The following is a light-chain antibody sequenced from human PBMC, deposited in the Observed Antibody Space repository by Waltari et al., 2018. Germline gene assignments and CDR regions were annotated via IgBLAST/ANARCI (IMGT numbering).Light chain of an antibody. CDR3: QQYGTSPPYT. CDR1: QTVPSNH. CDR2: HAS. V-gene: IGKV3-20*01. Sequence: ESVLTQSPGTLSLSPGERATLSCRASQTVPSNHLAWYQQGPGQAPRLLIYHASVRVTGIPDRFSGSGSGTDFTLTISRLEPEDFAVYYCQQYGTSPPYTFGQGTKLEIK. J-gene: IGKJ2*01.